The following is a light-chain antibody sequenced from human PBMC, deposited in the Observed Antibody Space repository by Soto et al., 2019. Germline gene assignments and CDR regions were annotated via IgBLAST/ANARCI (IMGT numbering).Light chain of an antibody. CDR2: EVS. Sequence: QSALTQPASVSGSPGQSITISCTGTSSDIGGHKYVSWYQQHPDKAPKVLIFEVSNRPSGISNRFSGSKSGNTASLTISGLHAEDEADYYCISYTSSTTSVVFGGGTKLTVL. CDR1: SSDIGGHKY. J-gene: IGLJ2*01. V-gene: IGLV2-14*01. CDR3: ISYTSSTTSVV.